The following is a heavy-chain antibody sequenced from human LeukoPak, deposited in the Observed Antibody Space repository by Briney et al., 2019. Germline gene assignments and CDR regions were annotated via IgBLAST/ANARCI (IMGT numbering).Heavy chain of an antibody. Sequence: ASVKVSCKASGYTFTSYVMHWVRQAPGQGLEWMGGIIGIFGTTNYAQKFQGRVTITADESTNTVFLELSSLTSEDTALYYCARGGGVVVPAAFDYWGQGTLVSVSS. CDR3: ARGGGVVVPAAFDY. V-gene: IGHV1-69*13. D-gene: IGHD2-2*01. CDR1: GYTFTSYV. J-gene: IGHJ4*02. CDR2: IIGIFGTT.